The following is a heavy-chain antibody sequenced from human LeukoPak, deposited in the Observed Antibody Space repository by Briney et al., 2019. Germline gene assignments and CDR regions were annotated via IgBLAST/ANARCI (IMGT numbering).Heavy chain of an antibody. J-gene: IGHJ4*02. Sequence: SETLSLTCTVSGGSISSGGYYWSWIRQYSEKGLERIGYTYNSGSIYYSPSLKSRVTISVDTSKNQFSPKLSSVTAADTAVYYCTRGDGYSFDYWGQGTLVTVSS. CDR3: TRGDGYSFDY. D-gene: IGHD5-24*01. V-gene: IGHV4-31*03. CDR2: TYNSGSI. CDR1: GGSISSGGYY.